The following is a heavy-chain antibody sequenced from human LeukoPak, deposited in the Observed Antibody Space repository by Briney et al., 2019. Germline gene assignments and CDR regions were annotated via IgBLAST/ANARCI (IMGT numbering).Heavy chain of an antibody. Sequence: GGSLRLSCAASGFTFSSYAMSWVRQAPGKGLEWVSAISGSGGSTYYADSVKGRFTISRDNSKNTLYLQMNSLRAEDTAVYYCARASMVRGYFDYWGQGTLVTVSS. CDR3: ARASMVRGYFDY. J-gene: IGHJ4*02. CDR1: GFTFSSYA. D-gene: IGHD3-10*01. CDR2: ISGSGGST. V-gene: IGHV3-23*01.